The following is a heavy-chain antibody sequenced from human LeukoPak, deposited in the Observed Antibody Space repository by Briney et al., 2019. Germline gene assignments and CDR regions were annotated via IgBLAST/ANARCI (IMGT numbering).Heavy chain of an antibody. J-gene: IGHJ4*02. Sequence: SETLSLTCTVSGCSLSSGGYFWSWIRQHPGKGLEGIGYIYYSGSTYYNPSLKSRVTISVDASKNQFSLKLSPVTAADTAVYYCARGYSGYDENFDYWGQGTLVTVSS. CDR1: GCSLSSGGYF. V-gene: IGHV4-31*03. CDR2: IYYSGST. CDR3: ARGYSGYDENFDY. D-gene: IGHD5-12*01.